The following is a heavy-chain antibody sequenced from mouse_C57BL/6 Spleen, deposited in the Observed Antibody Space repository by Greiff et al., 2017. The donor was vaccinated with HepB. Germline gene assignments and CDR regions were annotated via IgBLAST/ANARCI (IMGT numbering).Heavy chain of an antibody. CDR2: IDPSDSET. Sequence: QVQLQQPGAELVRPGSSVKLSCKASGYTFTSYWKHWVKQRPIQGLEWIGNIDPSDSETHYNQKFKDKATLTVDKSSSTAYMQLSSLTSEDSAVYYCARAHYYASFDYWGQGTTLTVSS. CDR1: GYTFTSYW. D-gene: IGHD1-2*01. CDR3: ARAHYYASFDY. J-gene: IGHJ2*01. V-gene: IGHV1-52*01.